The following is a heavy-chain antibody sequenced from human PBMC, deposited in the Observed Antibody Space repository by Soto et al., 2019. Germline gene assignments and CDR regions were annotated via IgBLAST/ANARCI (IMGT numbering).Heavy chain of an antibody. J-gene: IGHJ4*02. CDR3: ARDFPYCGSTSCYSAAPKY. D-gene: IGHD2-2*01. Sequence: SLRLSCAASGFSFSNYAMHWVRQTPDKGLEWVAVMSHDGSSSFYADSVKGRFTTSRDNSKTTLYLQMNSLSTEDTAVYYCARDFPYCGSTSCYSAAPKYWGQGTLVTVSS. V-gene: IGHV3-30-3*01. CDR2: MSHDGSSS. CDR1: GFSFSNYA.